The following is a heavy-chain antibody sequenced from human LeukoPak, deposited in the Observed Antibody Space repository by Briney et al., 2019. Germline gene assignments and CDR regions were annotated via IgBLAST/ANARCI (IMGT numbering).Heavy chain of an antibody. CDR2: IIPILGIA. D-gene: IGHD3-22*01. CDR3: ARLNYYDSSGYIDY. J-gene: IGHJ4*02. Sequence: SVKGSCKASGGTFSSYAISWVRQAPGQGLEWMGRIIPILGIANYAQKFQGRVTITADKSTSTAYMELSSLRSEDTAVYYCARLNYYDSSGYIDYWGQGTLVTVSS. V-gene: IGHV1-69*04. CDR1: GGTFSSYA.